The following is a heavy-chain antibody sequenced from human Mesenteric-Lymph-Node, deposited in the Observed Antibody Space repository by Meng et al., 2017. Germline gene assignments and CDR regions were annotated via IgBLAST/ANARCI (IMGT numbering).Heavy chain of an antibody. J-gene: IGHJ4*02. CDR2: IRSKAYGGTT. D-gene: IGHD6-19*01. CDR3: TRGPRAVAGSDY. CDR1: RFSFSNAW. V-gene: IGHV3-49*04. Sequence: GESLKISCVASRFSFSNAWMTWVRQAPGKGLEWVGFIRSKAYGGTTEYAASVKGRFTISRDDSKSIAYLQMNSLKAEDTAVYYCTRGPRAVAGSDYWGQGTLVTVSS.